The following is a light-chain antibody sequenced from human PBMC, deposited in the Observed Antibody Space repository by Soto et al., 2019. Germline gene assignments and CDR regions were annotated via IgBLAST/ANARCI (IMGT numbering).Light chain of an antibody. CDR2: QDR. CDR3: QAWDSCTEV. CDR1: KLGDKY. Sequence: SYELTQPPSVSVSPGQTASITCSGDKLGDKYASWYQQKPGQSPVVVIYQDRKRPSGIPERFSGSNSENTATLTISGTQAMDEADYYCQAWDSCTEVFGGGTKLTVL. V-gene: IGLV3-1*01. J-gene: IGLJ2*01.